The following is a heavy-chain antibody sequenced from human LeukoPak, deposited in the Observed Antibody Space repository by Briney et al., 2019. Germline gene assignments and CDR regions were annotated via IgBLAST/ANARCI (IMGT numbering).Heavy chain of an antibody. CDR2: INPNSGGT. Sequence: ASVKVSCRAPGYTFTGYYMLWVRQAPGQGLEWMGWINPNSGGTNYAQKFQGRVTMTRDTSISTAYMELSRLRSDDTAVYYCARFLSQSGSFDIWGQGTMVTVSS. D-gene: IGHD3-10*01. CDR3: ARFLSQSGSFDI. V-gene: IGHV1-2*02. J-gene: IGHJ3*02. CDR1: GYTFTGYY.